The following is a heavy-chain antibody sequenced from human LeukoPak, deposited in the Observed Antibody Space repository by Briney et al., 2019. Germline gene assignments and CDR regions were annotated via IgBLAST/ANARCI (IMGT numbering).Heavy chain of an antibody. CDR2: IYTSGST. CDR1: GGSISSGSYY. Sequence: PSETLSLTCTVSGGSISSGSYYWSWIRQPAGKGLEWIGRIYTSGSTNYNPSLKSRVTISVDTSKNQFSLKLSSVTAADTAVYYCARDIVVVTPGWSDPWGQGTLVTVSS. V-gene: IGHV4-61*02. CDR3: ARDIVVVTPGWSDP. D-gene: IGHD2-15*01. J-gene: IGHJ5*02.